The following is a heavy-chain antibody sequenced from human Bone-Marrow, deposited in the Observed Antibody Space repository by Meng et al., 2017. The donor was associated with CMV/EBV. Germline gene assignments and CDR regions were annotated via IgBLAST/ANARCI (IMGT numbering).Heavy chain of an antibody. CDR1: GGTFSSYA. CDR2: IIPIIGRG. CDR3: ARCSGTCRFYNYYYGMDV. D-gene: IGHD2-15*01. J-gene: IGHJ6*02. Sequence: PVKVSCKASGGTFSSYAISWVRQAPGQGLEWVGGIIPIIGRGKYAQKFQGRVTITADKSASTACMELSSLRFDDTAVYYCARCSGTCRFYNYYYGMDVWGQGTTVTVSS. V-gene: IGHV1-69*10.